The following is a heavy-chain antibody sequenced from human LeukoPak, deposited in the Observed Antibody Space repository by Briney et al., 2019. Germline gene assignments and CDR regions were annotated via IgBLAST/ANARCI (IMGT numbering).Heavy chain of an antibody. V-gene: IGHV3-72*01. CDR1: GFIFSDHY. J-gene: IGHJ6*02. Sequence: PGGSLRLSCVGSGFIFSDHYLDWVRQTPRKGLEWVARIRDKANNYRTEYAASVKGRYTVSRDDSENSLYLQMNSLNTEDTAVYYCARGASSTSPQYYHGLDVWGQGTTVTVS. CDR2: IRDKANNYRT. D-gene: IGHD2-2*01. CDR3: ARGASSTSPQYYHGLDV.